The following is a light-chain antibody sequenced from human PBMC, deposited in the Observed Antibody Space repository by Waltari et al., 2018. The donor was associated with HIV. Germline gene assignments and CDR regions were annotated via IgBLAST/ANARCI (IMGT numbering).Light chain of an antibody. CDR2: LAS. Sequence: MVMTQSTDSMAGFLGGRGATTSKFSQNFLNSSKHKNYLAWYQQKPGQPPKLLIYLASTREFGVPDRFSGSGSGTDFTLTVSSLQAEDVAVYYCQQYYTTPHTFGQGTNLEIK. V-gene: IGKV4-1*01. CDR3: QQYYTTPHT. J-gene: IGKJ2*01. CDR1: QNFLNSSKHKNY.